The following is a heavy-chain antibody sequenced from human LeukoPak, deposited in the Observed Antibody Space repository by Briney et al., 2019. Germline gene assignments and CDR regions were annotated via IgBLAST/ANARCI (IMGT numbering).Heavy chain of an antibody. V-gene: IGHV4-30-4*01. CDR1: GGSISSGDYY. CDR2: IYYSGST. Sequence: SSETLSLTCAVSGGSISSGDYYWSWIRQPPGKGLEWIGYIYYSGSTYYNPSLKSRVTISVDTSKNQFSLKLSSVTAADTAVYYCAREPYDFWSVNWFDPWGQGTLVTVSS. J-gene: IGHJ5*02. CDR3: AREPYDFWSVNWFDP. D-gene: IGHD3-3*01.